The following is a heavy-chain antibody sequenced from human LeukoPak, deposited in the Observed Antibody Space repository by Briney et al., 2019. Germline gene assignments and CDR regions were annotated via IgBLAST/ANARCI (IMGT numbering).Heavy chain of an antibody. V-gene: IGHV4-34*01. D-gene: IGHD2-15*01. J-gene: IGHJ4*02. CDR3: ARGRRPYCSGGSCYYFDY. CDR2: INHSGST. CDR1: GGSISSYY. Sequence: SETLSLTCTVSGGSISSYYWSWIRQPPGKGLEWIGEINHSGSTNYNPSLKSRVTISVDTSKNQFSLKLSSVTAADTAVYYCARGRRPYCSGGSCYYFDYWGQGTLVTVSS.